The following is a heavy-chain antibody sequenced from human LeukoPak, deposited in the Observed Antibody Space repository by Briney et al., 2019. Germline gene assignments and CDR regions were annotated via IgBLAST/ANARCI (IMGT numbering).Heavy chain of an antibody. CDR1: GFGFSTYT. CDR3: SWDHTGKEDI. CDR2: ISGSDGST. V-gene: IGHV3-23*01. Sequence: PGGSLRLSCAASGFGFSTYTMSLVRQAPGKGLEWVSAISGSDGSTFYAASVAGRFTISRDNDKNTLYLQMNSLRVEDTAVYYCSWDHTGKEDIWGQGTMVSVSS. J-gene: IGHJ3*02. D-gene: IGHD2-8*02.